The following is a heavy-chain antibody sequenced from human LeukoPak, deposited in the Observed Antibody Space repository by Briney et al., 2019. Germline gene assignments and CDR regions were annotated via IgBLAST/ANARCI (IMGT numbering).Heavy chain of an antibody. CDR3: ARVLRYDFWSAYYFDY. D-gene: IGHD3-3*01. Sequence: ASVKVSCKASGYTFTSYSISWVRQAPGQGLEWMAWISTYNGNTNYALKVQGRATMTTDTSTSTAYMEPRSLRSDDTAVYYCARVLRYDFWSAYYFDYWGQGTLVTVSS. CDR1: GYTFTSYS. J-gene: IGHJ4*02. CDR2: ISTYNGNT. V-gene: IGHV1-18*01.